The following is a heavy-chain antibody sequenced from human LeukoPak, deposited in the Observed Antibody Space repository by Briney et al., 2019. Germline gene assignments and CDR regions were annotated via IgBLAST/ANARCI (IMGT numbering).Heavy chain of an antibody. Sequence: PSETLPLTCTVSGGSISSYYWSWIRQPPGKGLEWIAYLFYSGSTDYNPSLESRVTISVDTSKNQVSLKLRSVTAADTAVYYCATVAVIRGVTYFDYWGQGTLVTVSS. D-gene: IGHD3-10*01. V-gene: IGHV4-59*01. J-gene: IGHJ4*02. CDR2: LFYSGST. CDR1: GGSISSYY. CDR3: ATVAVIRGVTYFDY.